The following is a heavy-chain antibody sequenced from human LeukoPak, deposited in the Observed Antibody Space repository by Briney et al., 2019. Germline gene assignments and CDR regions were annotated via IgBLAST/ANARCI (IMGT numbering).Heavy chain of an antibody. CDR1: GYTFTSYG. D-gene: IGHD3-9*01. V-gene: IGHV1-18*01. CDR2: ISAYNGNT. Sequence: ASVKVSCEASGYTFTSYGISWVRQAPGQGLEWMGWISAYNGNTNYAQKLQGRVTMTTDTSTSTAYMELRSLRSDDTAVYYCARVYYDILTGPNRYWYFDLWGRGTLVTVSS. J-gene: IGHJ2*01. CDR3: ARVYYDILTGPNRYWYFDL.